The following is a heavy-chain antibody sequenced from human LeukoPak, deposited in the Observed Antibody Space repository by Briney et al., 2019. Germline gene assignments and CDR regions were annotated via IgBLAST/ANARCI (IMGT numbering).Heavy chain of an antibody. J-gene: IGHJ5*02. D-gene: IGHD6-13*01. CDR1: GYSFTNYW. V-gene: IGHV5-51*01. CDR2: IYPGDSDT. CDR3: ARQVEYTSSWYTYNYFDP. Sequence: GESLKISCKGSGYSFTNYWIGWVRQMPGKGLEWMGIIYPGDSDTRYSPSFQGQVTISADKSISTAYLQWSSLKASDTAMYYCARQVEYTSSWYTYNYFDPWGQGTLVTVSS.